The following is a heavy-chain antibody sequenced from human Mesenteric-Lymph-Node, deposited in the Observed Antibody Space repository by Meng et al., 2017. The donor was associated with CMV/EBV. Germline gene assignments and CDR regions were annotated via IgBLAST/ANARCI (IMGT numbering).Heavy chain of an antibody. CDR3: ARDQRLIYYYYGMDV. D-gene: IGHD3-10*01. J-gene: IGHJ6*02. V-gene: IGHV3-64*04. CDR1: GFTFSGYT. CDR2: IRGNGGST. Sequence: GGSLRLSCAASGFTFSGYTMHWVRQAPGKGLEYVSAIRGNGGSTYYADSVKGRFTISKDNSKNTLYLQMNSLRPEDTAVYYCARDQRLIYYYYGMDVWGQGTTVTVSS.